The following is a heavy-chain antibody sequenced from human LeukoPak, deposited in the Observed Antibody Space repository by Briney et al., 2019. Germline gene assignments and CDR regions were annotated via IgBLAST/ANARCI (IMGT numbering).Heavy chain of an antibody. CDR1: GFTHEDYL. J-gene: IGHJ4*02. D-gene: IGHD6-19*01. CDR3: AKDFAHAVAGTGTLFDY. Sequence: PLRLPCAASGFTHEDYLMLWPPPPPGKGLVGFSGLSGNSGSIGHAGCVKGRFAITRDNAKSSLYLQMNSLRAEDTALEYCAKDFAHAVAGTGTLFDYWGQGTLVTVSP. CDR2: LSGNSGSI. V-gene: IGHV3-9*01.